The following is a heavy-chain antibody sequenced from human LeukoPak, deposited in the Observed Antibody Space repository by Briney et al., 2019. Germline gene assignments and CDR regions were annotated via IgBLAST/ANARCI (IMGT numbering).Heavy chain of an antibody. CDR2: ISGDGGST. J-gene: IGHJ4*02. V-gene: IGHV3-43*02. Sequence: GGSLRLSCAASGFTFDDYAMHWVRQAPGKGLEWVSLISGDGGSTYYADSVKGRFTISRDNSKNSLYLQMNSLRTEDTALYYCAKDIAGRGLRYFDWLPAPGYWGQGTLVTVSS. CDR1: GFTFDDYA. D-gene: IGHD3-9*01. CDR3: AKDIAGRGLRYFDWLPAPGY.